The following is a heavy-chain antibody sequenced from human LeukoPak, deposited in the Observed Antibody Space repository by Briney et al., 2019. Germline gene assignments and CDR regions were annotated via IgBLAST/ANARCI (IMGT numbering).Heavy chain of an antibody. CDR3: ARVRAGTTSYYYYGMDV. CDR2: IIPILGIA. V-gene: IGHV1-69*02. CDR1: GGTFSSYT. D-gene: IGHD1-1*01. J-gene: IGHJ6*02. Sequence: ASVKVSCKASGGTFSSYTISWVRQAPGQGLEWMGKIIPILGIANYAQKFQGRVTITADKSTSTAYMELSSLRSEDTAVYHCARVRAGTTSYYYYGMDVWGQGTTVTVSS.